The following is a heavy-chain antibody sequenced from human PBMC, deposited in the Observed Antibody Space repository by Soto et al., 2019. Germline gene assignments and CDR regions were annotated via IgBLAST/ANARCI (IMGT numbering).Heavy chain of an antibody. J-gene: IGHJ6*02. D-gene: IGHD3-9*01. Sequence: PGGSLRLSCAASGFTFSSYSMNWVRQAPGKGLEWVSSISSSSSYIYYADSVKGRFTISRDNAKNSLYLQMNSLRAEDTAVYYCARLPKDLFILTGYYAVYYYYGMDVWGQGTTVTVSS. CDR3: ARLPKDLFILTGYYAVYYYYGMDV. V-gene: IGHV3-21*01. CDR2: ISSSSSYI. CDR1: GFTFSSYS.